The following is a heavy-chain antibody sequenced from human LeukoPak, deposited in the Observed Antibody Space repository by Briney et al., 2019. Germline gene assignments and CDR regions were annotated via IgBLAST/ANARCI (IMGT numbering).Heavy chain of an antibody. CDR2: IIPIFGTA. Sequence: SVKVSCKASGGTFSSYAISWVRQAPGQGLEWMGGIIPIFGTANYAQRFQGRVTITADESTSTAYMELSSLRSEDTAVYYCARGGDGYNYRIDYWGQGTLVTVSS. CDR3: ARGGDGYNYRIDY. CDR1: GGTFSSYA. J-gene: IGHJ4*02. D-gene: IGHD5-24*01. V-gene: IGHV1-69*13.